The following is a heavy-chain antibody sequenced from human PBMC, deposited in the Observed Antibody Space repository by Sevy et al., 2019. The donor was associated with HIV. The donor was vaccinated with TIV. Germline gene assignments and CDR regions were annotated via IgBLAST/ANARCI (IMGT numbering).Heavy chain of an antibody. J-gene: IGHJ5*02. CDR3: TRNGGAFDNGFDP. D-gene: IGHD2-8*01. CDR2: ISSSGSSI. V-gene: IGHV3-48*03. Sequence: GGSLRLSCTASGFTFSSYDMNWVRQAPGKGLEWVSKISSSGSSIYYADSVKGRFTIARDNAKNSLNLQMNSLRAEDTAVYYCTRNGGAFDNGFDPWGQGTLVTISS. CDR1: GFTFSSYD.